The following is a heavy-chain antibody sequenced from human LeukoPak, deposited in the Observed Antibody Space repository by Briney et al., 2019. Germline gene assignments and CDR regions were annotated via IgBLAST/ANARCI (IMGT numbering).Heavy chain of an antibody. V-gene: IGHV3-23*01. D-gene: IGHD3-9*01. CDR1: GFTFSTYV. J-gene: IGHJ4*02. Sequence: PGXSLRLSCAASGFTFSTYVMTWVRQAPGKGLQWVSAISARGGGTYYADSVKGGFTISRDNSKNTLFLQMNSLRVEDTAVYYCARGSYDILAGYYPGGHWGQGTLVTVSS. CDR3: ARGSYDILAGYYPGGH. CDR2: ISARGGGT.